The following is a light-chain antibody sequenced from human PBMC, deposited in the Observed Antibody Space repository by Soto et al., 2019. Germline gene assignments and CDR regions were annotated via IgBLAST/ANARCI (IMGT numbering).Light chain of an antibody. CDR2: DAS. J-gene: IGKJ1*01. CDR3: QQYNSYWGP. CDR1: QSISSW. V-gene: IGKV1-5*01. Sequence: DMQMTQSPSPLATSVGDRVTITCRASQSISSWLDWYQQKPGKAPKLLIYDASSLESGVPSRFSGSGSGTEFTLTISSLQPDDFATYYCQQYNSYWGPFGQGTKVDIK.